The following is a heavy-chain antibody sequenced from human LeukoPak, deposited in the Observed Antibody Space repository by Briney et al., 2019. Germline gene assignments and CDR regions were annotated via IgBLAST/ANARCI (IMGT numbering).Heavy chain of an antibody. V-gene: IGHV1-69*05. CDR3: ASDMRGRKSGGEGY. J-gene: IGHJ4*02. CDR1: GGTFSSYA. CDR2: IIPIFGTA. Sequence: ASVKVSCKASGGTFSSYAISWVRQAPGQGLEWMGRIIPIFGTANYAQKFQGRVTITTDESTSTAYIELSSLSSEDTAVYYCASDMRGRKSGGEGYWGQGTLVTVSS. D-gene: IGHD3-10*01.